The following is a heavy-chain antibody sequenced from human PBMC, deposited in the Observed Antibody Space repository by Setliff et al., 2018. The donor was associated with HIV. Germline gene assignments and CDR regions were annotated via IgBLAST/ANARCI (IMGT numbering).Heavy chain of an antibody. J-gene: IGHJ3*02. CDR3: ARGGWSYNFWSGYAFDI. CDR2: MNPNSGNT. D-gene: IGHD3-3*01. CDR1: GGTFSSYA. V-gene: IGHV1-8*02. Sequence: ASVKVSCKASGGTFSSYAINWVRQATGQGLEWMGWMNPNSGNTGYAQKFQGRVTMTRNTSISTAYMELSSLRSEDTAVYYCARGGWSYNFWSGYAFDIWGQGTMVTVSS.